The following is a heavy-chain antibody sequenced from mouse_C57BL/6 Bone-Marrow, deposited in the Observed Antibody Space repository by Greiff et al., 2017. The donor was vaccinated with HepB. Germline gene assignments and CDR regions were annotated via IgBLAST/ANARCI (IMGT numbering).Heavy chain of an antibody. Sequence: VQLQQSGTVLARPGASVKMSCKTSGYTFTSYWMHWVKQRPGQGLEWIGAIYPGNSDTSYNQKFKGKAKLTAVTSASTAYMGLSSLTNEDSAVYYCTRSKPYYSNYDLAWFAYWGQGTLVTVSA. CDR3: TRSKPYYSNYDLAWFAY. J-gene: IGHJ3*01. D-gene: IGHD2-5*01. CDR2: IYPGNSDT. V-gene: IGHV1-5*01. CDR1: GYTFTSYW.